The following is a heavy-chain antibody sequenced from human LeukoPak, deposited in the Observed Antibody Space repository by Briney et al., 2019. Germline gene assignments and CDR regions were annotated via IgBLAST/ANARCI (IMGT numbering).Heavy chain of an antibody. J-gene: IGHJ2*01. CDR3: ARDGNIVVVPAAIVPWYFDL. CDR1: GGSISSSSYY. Sequence: SETLSLTCTVSGGSISSSSYYWGWIRQPPGKGLEWIGSIYYSGSTYYNPSLKSRVTISVDTSKTVTAADTAVYYCARDGNIVVVPAAIVPWYFDLWGRGTLVTVSS. D-gene: IGHD2-2*01. V-gene: IGHV4-39*06. CDR2: IYYSGST.